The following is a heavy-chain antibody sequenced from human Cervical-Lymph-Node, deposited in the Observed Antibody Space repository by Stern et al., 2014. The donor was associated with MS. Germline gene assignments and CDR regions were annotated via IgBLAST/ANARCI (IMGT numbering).Heavy chain of an antibody. CDR1: GDTFSINS. V-gene: IGHV1-69*01. D-gene: IGHD6-13*01. J-gene: IGHJ4*02. Sequence: QVQLVESGAEVKKPGSSVKVSCKASGDTFSINSISWVRQAPGQGLEWMGCIVPMFGTPNYAQKFQGRVTTTADESTSTAYMELSGLTSEDTAVYYCARDQGGIAAYWGQGTLVTVSS. CDR3: ARDQGGIAAY. CDR2: IVPMFGTP.